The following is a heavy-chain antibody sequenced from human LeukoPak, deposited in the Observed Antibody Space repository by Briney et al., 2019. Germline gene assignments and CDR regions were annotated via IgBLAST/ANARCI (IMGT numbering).Heavy chain of an antibody. CDR2: IYYSGST. D-gene: IGHD1-26*01. Sequence: SQTLSLTCTVSGGSISSGDYYWSWIRQPPGKGLEWIGYIYYSGSTSYNPSLKSRVTILVDTSKNQFSLKLSSMTAADTAVYYCARRNARGSYLFDYWGQGTLVTVSP. CDR1: GGSISSGDYY. J-gene: IGHJ4*02. CDR3: ARRNARGSYLFDY. V-gene: IGHV4-30-4*08.